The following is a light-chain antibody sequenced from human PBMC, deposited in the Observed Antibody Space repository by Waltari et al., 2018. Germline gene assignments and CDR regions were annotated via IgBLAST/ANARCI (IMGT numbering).Light chain of an antibody. J-gene: IGKJ1*01. V-gene: IGKV2-28*01. CDR2: LGS. CDR3: MQALQDPWT. CDR1: QSLLHSNGYNY. Sequence: DIVMTQSPLSLPVTPGEPASISCRSSQSLLHSNGYNYLDWYLQKPGQSPQLLIYLGSNRASGVPDRFSGSGSGTDFTLRISRVEAEDVGVYYCMQALQDPWTFGQGTKVKIK.